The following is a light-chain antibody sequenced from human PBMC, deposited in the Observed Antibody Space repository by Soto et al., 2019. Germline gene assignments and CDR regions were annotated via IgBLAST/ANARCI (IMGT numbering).Light chain of an antibody. CDR2: GNS. V-gene: IGLV1-40*01. CDR3: QSYDSSLSGYV. CDR1: SSNIGAGYD. J-gene: IGLJ1*01. Sequence: PQPHSVSGAPGQRVTISCTGSSSNIGAGYDVHWYQQLPGTAPKLLIYGNSNRPSGVPDRFSGSKSGTSASLAITGLQAEDEADYYCQSYDSSLSGYVFGIGTKVAVL.